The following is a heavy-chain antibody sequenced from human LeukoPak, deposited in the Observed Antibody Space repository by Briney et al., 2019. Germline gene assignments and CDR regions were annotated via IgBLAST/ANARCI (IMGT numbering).Heavy chain of an antibody. V-gene: IGHV1-69*13. Sequence: SVKVSCKASGYTFTSYGISWVRQAPGQGLEWMGGIIPIFGTANYAQKFQGRVTITADESTSTAYMELSSLRSEDTAVYYCARDLTDHYYGRDYYYYMDVWGKGTTVTISS. CDR3: ARDLTDHYYGRDYYYYMDV. CDR2: IIPIFGTA. CDR1: GYTFTSYG. J-gene: IGHJ6*03. D-gene: IGHD3-10*01.